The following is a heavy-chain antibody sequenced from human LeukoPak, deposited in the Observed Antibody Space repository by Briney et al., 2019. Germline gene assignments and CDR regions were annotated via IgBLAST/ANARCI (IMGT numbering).Heavy chain of an antibody. J-gene: IGHJ4*02. CDR2: ISAYNGNT. D-gene: IGHD5-18*01. V-gene: IGHV1-18*01. CDR1: GYTFTSYA. CDR3: ARVGQLWAPSVDY. Sequence: ASVKVSCKASGYTFTSYAMHWVRQAPGQRLEWMGWISAYNGNTNYAQKLQGRVTMTTDTSTSTAYMELRSLRSDDTAVYYCARVGQLWAPSVDYWSQGTLVTVSS.